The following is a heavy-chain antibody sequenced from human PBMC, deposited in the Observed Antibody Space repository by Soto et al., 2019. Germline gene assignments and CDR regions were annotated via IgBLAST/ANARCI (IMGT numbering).Heavy chain of an antibody. D-gene: IGHD2-2*01. CDR3: ARFRGVVPAAPKSDWFDP. CDR2: INHSGST. V-gene: IGHV4-34*01. Sequence: SETLSLTCAVYGGSFSGYYWSWIRQPPGKGLEWIGEINHSGSTNYNPSLKSRVTISVDTSKNQFSLKLSSVTAADTAVYYCARFRGVVPAAPKSDWFDPWGQGTLVTVSS. J-gene: IGHJ5*02. CDR1: GGSFSGYY.